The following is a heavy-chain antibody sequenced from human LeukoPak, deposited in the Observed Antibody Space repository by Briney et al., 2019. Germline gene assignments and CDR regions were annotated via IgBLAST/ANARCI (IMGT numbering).Heavy chain of an antibody. V-gene: IGHV1-3*04. CDR3: ARNTETAIPLPYYFDY. Sequence: AASVKVSCKASGYTFTSYAMHWVRQAPGQRLECMGWINTGNGNTKYSQKFQGRVTITRDTSASTAYMDPSSLRSEDTAVYYCARNTETAIPLPYYFDYWGQGTLVTVSS. CDR2: INTGNGNT. J-gene: IGHJ4*02. D-gene: IGHD2-21*02. CDR1: GYTFTSYA.